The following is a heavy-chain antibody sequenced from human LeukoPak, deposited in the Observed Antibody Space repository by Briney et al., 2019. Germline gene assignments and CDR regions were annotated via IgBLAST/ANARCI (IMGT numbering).Heavy chain of an antibody. CDR3: TRGGDGGSLDS. Sequence: GGSLRLSCAASGFTFSNFWMLWVRHAPGKGLVWMSRINNDGSSTIYADSVKGRFTISRDNAKNTLYLQMNSLRADDTAVYYCTRGGDGGSLDSWGQGTLVTVSS. CDR1: GFTFSNFW. D-gene: IGHD3-10*01. V-gene: IGHV3-74*01. CDR2: INNDGSST. J-gene: IGHJ4*02.